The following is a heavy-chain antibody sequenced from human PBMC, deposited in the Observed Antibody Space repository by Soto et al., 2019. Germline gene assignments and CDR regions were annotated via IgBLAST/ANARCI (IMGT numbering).Heavy chain of an antibody. Sequence: QVQLVQSGAEVKKPGSSVKVSCKASGGTFSSYTISWVRQAPGHGLEWMGRIIPILGIANYAQKFQGRVTITADKSTSTAYMELSSVGSEDTAVYYCARDRGDNWNDRAFDIWVQGTMVTVSS. CDR3: ARDRGDNWNDRAFDI. CDR1: GGTFSSYT. CDR2: IIPILGIA. J-gene: IGHJ3*02. V-gene: IGHV1-69*08. D-gene: IGHD1-20*01.